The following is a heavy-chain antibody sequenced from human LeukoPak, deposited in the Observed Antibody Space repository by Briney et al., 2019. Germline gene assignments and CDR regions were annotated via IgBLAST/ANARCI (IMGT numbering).Heavy chain of an antibody. Sequence: PSETLSLTFAVSGGSISSSNWRSWVRPPPGKGVEWIGEIYHSGSTNYNPSLKSRVTISVDKSKNQFSLKLSSVTAADTAVYYCARAPPGIAVAGTLFFDYWGQGTLVTVSS. CDR3: ARAPPGIAVAGTLFFDY. CDR1: GGSISSSNW. J-gene: IGHJ4*02. D-gene: IGHD6-19*01. V-gene: IGHV4-4*02. CDR2: IYHSGST.